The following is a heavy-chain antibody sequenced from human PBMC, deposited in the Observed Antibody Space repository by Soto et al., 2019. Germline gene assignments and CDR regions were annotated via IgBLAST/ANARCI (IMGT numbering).Heavy chain of an antibody. V-gene: IGHV3-53*04. D-gene: IGHD2-15*01. Sequence: EVQLVESGGGLVQPGGSLRLSCAASGFTVSSNYMSWVRQAPGKGLEWVSVIYSGGRTYYADSVKGRFTISRHNSKNTLYLQMNSLRGEDTAVYYCARDRPYCSGGSCYSFDYWGQGTLVTVSS. CDR1: GFTVSSNY. CDR3: ARDRPYCSGGSCYSFDY. J-gene: IGHJ4*02. CDR2: IYSGGRT.